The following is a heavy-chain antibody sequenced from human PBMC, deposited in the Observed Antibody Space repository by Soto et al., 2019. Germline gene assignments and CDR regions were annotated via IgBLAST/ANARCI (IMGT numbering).Heavy chain of an antibody. CDR1: RFTFGSYW. CDR2: IKHDGSEK. CDR3: VIDNILTASAFYY. D-gene: IGHD3-9*01. V-gene: IGHV3-7*01. J-gene: IGHJ4*02. Sequence: GGSLRLSCAASRFTFGSYWISWVRQAPGKGLEWAANIKHDGSEKYYVDSVKGRVTISRDNDKHSLYREMNSLRAEDTAVYYCVIDNILTASAFYYCGQGNPVTVSS.